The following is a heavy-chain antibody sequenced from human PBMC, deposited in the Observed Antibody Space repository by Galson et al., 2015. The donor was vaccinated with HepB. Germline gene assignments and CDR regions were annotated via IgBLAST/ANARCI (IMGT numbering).Heavy chain of an antibody. Sequence: SLRLSCAASGFTLSSYAMSWVRQAPGKGLEWVSTISGSGGSTHYADSVKGRFTISRDNSKNTLYLQMNSLRAEDTAVYYCSKDQYYYGSGYDDAFDIWGQGTTVTVSS. J-gene: IGHJ3*02. CDR2: ISGSGGST. D-gene: IGHD3-10*01. CDR3: SKDQYYYGSGYDDAFDI. CDR1: GFTLSSYA. V-gene: IGHV3-23*01.